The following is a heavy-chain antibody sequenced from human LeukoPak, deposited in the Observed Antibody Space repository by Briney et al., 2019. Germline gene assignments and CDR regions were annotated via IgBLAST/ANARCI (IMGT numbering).Heavy chain of an antibody. J-gene: IGHJ3*02. CDR2: ISGSGGST. CDR3: ASGPTTAGCSSTTCYSDDAFDI. D-gene: IGHD2-2*01. V-gene: IGHV3-23*01. CDR1: GFTFSSYA. Sequence: GGSLRLSCAASGFTFSSYAMSWVRQAPGKGLEWVSAISGSGGSTYYADSVKGRFTISRDNSKNTLYLQMNSLRAEDTAVYYCASGPTTAGCSSTTCYSDDAFDIWGQGTMVTVSS.